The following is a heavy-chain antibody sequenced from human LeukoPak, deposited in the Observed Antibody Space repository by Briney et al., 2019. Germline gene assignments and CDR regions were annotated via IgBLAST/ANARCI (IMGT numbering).Heavy chain of an antibody. D-gene: IGHD3-10*01. J-gene: IGHJ4*02. CDR3: ARTRYYYNSRSYGAPYYFDY. CDR1: GGSVSSGSYY. CDR2: IYTTGST. V-gene: IGHV4-61*02. Sequence: PSQTLSLTCTVSGGSVSSGSYYWSWIRQPAGKGLEWIGRIYTTGSTNYNPSLKSRVTISVDTSKNQFSLKLSSVTAAGTAVYYCARTRYYYNSRSYGAPYYFDYWGQGTLVTVSS.